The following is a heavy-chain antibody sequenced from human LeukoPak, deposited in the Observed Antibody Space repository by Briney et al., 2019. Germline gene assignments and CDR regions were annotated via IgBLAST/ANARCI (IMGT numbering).Heavy chain of an antibody. D-gene: IGHD6-19*01. CDR2: IYYSGST. CDR1: GGSISSYY. J-gene: IGHJ4*02. Sequence: SETLSLTCTVSGGSISSYYWSWIRQPPGKGLEWIGYIYYSGSTNYNPSLKSRVTISVDTSKNQFSLKLSSVTAADTAVYYCARDSSGRHWYFDYWGQRTLVTVSS. CDR3: ARDSSGRHWYFDY. V-gene: IGHV4-59*01.